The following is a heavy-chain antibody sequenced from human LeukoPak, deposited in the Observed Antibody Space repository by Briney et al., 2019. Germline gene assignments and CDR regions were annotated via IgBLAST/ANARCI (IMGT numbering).Heavy chain of an antibody. Sequence: PGGSLRLSCAASGFTVSTNYMSWVRQAPGKGLEWVSVIYSGGNTYYGDSEKGRFTISRDNSKNTLYLQMNSLRAEDTAVYYCARDGVNMVQGNYYYYMDIWGKGTTVTVSS. CDR1: GFTVSTNY. J-gene: IGHJ6*03. CDR2: IYSGGNT. D-gene: IGHD3-10*01. V-gene: IGHV3-53*01. CDR3: ARDGVNMVQGNYYYYMDI.